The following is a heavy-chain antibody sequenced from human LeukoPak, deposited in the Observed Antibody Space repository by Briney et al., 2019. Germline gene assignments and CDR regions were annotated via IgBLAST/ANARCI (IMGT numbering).Heavy chain of an antibody. CDR1: GGSFSGYY. D-gene: IGHD6-19*01. CDR2: INHSGST. Sequence: SETLSLTCAVYGGSFSGYYWSWIRQPPGKGLEWIGEINHSGSTNYNPSLKSRVTISVDTSKNQFSLKLSSVTAADTAVYYCAGDRAAVARSFQHWGQGTLVTVSS. CDR3: AGDRAAVARSFQH. V-gene: IGHV4-34*01. J-gene: IGHJ1*01.